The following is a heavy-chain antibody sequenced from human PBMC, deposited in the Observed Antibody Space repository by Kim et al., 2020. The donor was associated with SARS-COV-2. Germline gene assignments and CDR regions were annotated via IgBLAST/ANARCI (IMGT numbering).Heavy chain of an antibody. CDR3: ARIQYSVLGGYYYGMDV. V-gene: IGHV2-70*11. CDR2: IDWDDDK. J-gene: IGHJ6*02. D-gene: IGHD5-12*01. CDR1: GFSLSTSGMC. Sequence: SGPTLVNPTQTLTLTCTFSGFSLSTSGMCVSWIRQPPGKALEWLARIDWDDDKYYSTSLKTRHTISKDTSKNQVVLTITNMDPVATATYYCARIQYSVLGGYYYGMDVWGQGTTVTVSS.